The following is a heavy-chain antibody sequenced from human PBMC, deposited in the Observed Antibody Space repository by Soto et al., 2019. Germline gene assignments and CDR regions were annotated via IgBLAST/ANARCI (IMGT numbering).Heavy chain of an antibody. J-gene: IGHJ5*02. CDR3: ARYLNTAGWFDP. CDR2: INYSGST. V-gene: IGHV4-31*03. D-gene: IGHD2-2*01. CDR1: GGSISSGGYF. Sequence: SETLSLTCIVSGGSISSGGYFWSWIRQHPGKGLEWIGYINYSGSTYYNASLKSRVTISVDTSKNQFSLKLSSVTAADTAVYYCARYLNTAGWFDPWGQGTLVTVS.